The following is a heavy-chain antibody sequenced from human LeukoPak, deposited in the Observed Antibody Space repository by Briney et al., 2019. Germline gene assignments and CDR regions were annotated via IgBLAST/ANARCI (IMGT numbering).Heavy chain of an antibody. Sequence: PGGSLRLSCVGSGFTFENYWMHWVRQAPGKGPEWVANIKQDGSLEHYMDSEKGRFTISRDNANSSLILQMDSLRAEDTAVYYCARWTGVIDSWGQGTLVTVSS. CDR2: IKQDGSLE. J-gene: IGHJ4*02. CDR1: GFTFENYW. V-gene: IGHV3-7*01. D-gene: IGHD2-21*01. CDR3: ARWTGVIDS.